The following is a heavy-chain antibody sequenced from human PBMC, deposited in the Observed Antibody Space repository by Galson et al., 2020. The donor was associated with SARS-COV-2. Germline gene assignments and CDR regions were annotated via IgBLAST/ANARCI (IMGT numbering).Heavy chain of an antibody. CDR3: ARSRAYCSGGICYDFYYYGMDV. CDR1: GFSLSTSGRC. CDR2: TEWEDDK. Sequence: SGPTLVKPTQTLTLTCSFSGFSLSTSGRCVSWSRQPPGKALEWLARTEWEDDKKYSTSMKTRLTISKDASKNQVVLTVTNVDPVDTATYYCARSRAYCSGGICYDFYYYGMDVWGRGTTVTVSS. V-gene: IGHV2-70*11. D-gene: IGHD2-15*01. J-gene: IGHJ6*02.